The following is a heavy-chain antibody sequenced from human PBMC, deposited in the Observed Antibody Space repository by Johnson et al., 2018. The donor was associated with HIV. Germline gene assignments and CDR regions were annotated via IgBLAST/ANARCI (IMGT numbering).Heavy chain of an antibody. V-gene: IGHV3-30*03. CDR1: GFTFSSFG. Sequence: VQLVESGGGVVQPGRSLRLSCAASGFTFSSFGMHWVRQAPGQGLEWVAVISYDGNNKYYVDSVKGRFTISRDNAKNSLYLQMNSLRAEDTAVYYCAREYGSSTSCRDAFDIWGQGTMVTVSS. CDR2: ISYDGNNK. D-gene: IGHD2-2*01. CDR3: AREYGSSTSCRDAFDI. J-gene: IGHJ3*02.